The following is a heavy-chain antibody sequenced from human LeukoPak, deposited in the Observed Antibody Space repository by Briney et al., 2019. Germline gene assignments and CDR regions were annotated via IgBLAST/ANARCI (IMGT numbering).Heavy chain of an antibody. D-gene: IGHD3-3*01. Sequence: GGSLRLSCAASGFTFSSYSMNWVRQAPGKGLEWVSSISSSSSYIYYADSVKGRFTISRDNAKNSLYLQMNSLRAEDTAAYYCARVGVVKGGTFDYWGQGTLVTVSS. CDR2: ISSSSSYI. CDR1: GFTFSSYS. V-gene: IGHV3-21*01. J-gene: IGHJ4*02. CDR3: ARVGVVKGGTFDY.